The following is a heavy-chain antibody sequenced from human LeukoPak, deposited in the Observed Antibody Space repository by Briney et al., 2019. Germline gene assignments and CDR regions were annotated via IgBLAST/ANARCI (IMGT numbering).Heavy chain of an antibody. CDR1: GGSISSSDYY. J-gene: IGHJ4*02. Sequence: PSETLSLTCTVSGGSISSSDYYWGWIRQPPGRGLEWIGSSYYSGSTYYNPSLKSRVTISVDTSKNQFSLKLSSVTAADTAVYYCAVHNSPYYYDSSGPLFDYWGQGTLVTVSS. CDR3: AVHNSPYYYDSSGPLFDY. V-gene: IGHV4-39*01. CDR2: SYYSGST. D-gene: IGHD3-22*01.